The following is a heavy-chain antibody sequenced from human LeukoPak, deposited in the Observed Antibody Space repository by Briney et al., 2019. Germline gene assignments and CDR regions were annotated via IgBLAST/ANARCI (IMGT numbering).Heavy chain of an antibody. V-gene: IGHV4-34*01. Sequence: SETLSLTCAVYGGSFSGYYWSWIRQPPGKGLEWIGEINHSGSTNYNPSLKSRVTISVDTSKNQFSLRLSSVTAADTAVYYCARGEYSFVYFDYWGQEPWSPSPQ. CDR3: ARGEYSFVYFDY. J-gene: IGHJ4*01. CDR2: INHSGST. CDR1: GGSFSGYY. D-gene: IGHD6-6*01.